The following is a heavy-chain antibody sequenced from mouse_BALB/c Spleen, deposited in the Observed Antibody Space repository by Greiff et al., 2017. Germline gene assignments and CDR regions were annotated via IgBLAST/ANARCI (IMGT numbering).Heavy chain of an antibody. J-gene: IGHJ2*01. D-gene: IGHD2-1*01. CDR2: ISSGSSTI. Sequence: EVKLVESRGGLVQPGGSRKLSCAASGFTFSSFGMHWVRQAPEKGLEWVAYISSGSSTIYYADTVKGRFTISRDNPKNTLFLQMTSLRSEDTAMYYCARDYYGNYGVYWGQGTTLTVSS. V-gene: IGHV5-17*02. CDR3: ARDYYGNYGVY. CDR1: GFTFSSFG.